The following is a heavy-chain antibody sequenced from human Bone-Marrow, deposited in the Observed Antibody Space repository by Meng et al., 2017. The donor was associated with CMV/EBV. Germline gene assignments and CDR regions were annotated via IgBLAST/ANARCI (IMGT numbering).Heavy chain of an antibody. CDR2: INPTGDSP. D-gene: IGHD2-2*01. J-gene: IGHJ6*02. Sequence: ASVQVSCKASGYTFTNSYFHWVRQDPGQGLEWMARINPTGDSPTCAQKFQGRVTMTRDTSTTTVYLDLTSLTSEDTAVYYCARTRIEVEPDGRKIKYNNYGMDVWGQGTTVTVSS. V-gene: IGHV1-46*01. CDR1: GYTFTNSY. CDR3: ARTRIEVEPDGRKIKYNNYGMDV.